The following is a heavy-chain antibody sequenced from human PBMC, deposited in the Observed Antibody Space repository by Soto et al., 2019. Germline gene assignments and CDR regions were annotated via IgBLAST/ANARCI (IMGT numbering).Heavy chain of an antibody. V-gene: IGHV1-2*02. CDR2: IDPKNGGT. Sequence: ASVKVSCKASGYSISAYYIHWVRQAPGQGLEWMGWIDPKNGGTVSAQKFQGRLTMTRDTSISTVYMDLSGLTSDDTALYYCGRDDYGIFPYWGQGSLVTVSS. D-gene: IGHD3-10*01. J-gene: IGHJ4*02. CDR1: GYSISAYY. CDR3: GRDDYGIFPY.